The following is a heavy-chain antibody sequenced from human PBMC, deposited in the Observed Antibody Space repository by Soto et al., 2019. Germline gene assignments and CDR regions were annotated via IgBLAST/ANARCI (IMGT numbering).Heavy chain of an antibody. V-gene: IGHV3-48*03. J-gene: IGHJ6*02. CDR1: GFTFSSYE. CDR3: ARLPYSSGMDV. D-gene: IGHD2-21*01. CDR2: ISSSGSTI. Sequence: GGSLRLSCAASGFTFSSYEMNWVRQAPGKGLEWVSYISSSGSTIYYADSVKGRFTISRDNAKNSLYLQMNSLRAEDTAVYYCARLPYSSGMDVWGQGTTVTVSS.